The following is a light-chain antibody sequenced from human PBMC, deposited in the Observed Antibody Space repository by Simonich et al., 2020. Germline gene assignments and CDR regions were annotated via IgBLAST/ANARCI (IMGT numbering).Light chain of an antibody. CDR1: SSHIGAGYD. CDR3: QSYDSSLSGVV. CDR2: GCS. V-gene: IGLV1-40*01. J-gene: IGLJ2*01. Sequence: QSVLTPPPSVSGAPGQRVTISCTGSSSHIGAGYDVHWYQQLPGTPPKLLIYGCSNRPSGVPDRFSGAKSGTSASLAITGLQAEDEADYYCQSYDSSLSGVVFGGGTKLTVL.